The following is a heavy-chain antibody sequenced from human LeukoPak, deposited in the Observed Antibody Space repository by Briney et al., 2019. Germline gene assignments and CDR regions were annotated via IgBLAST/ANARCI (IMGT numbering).Heavy chain of an antibody. D-gene: IGHD3-3*01. Sequence: ASVKVSCKASAYTFTCYYMHWVRQAPGQGLEWMGIINPSGGSTSYAQKFQGRVTMTRDTSTSTVYMELSSLRSEDTAVYYCARVTDYDFWSGPYYFDYWGQGTLVTVSS. CDR1: AYTFTCYY. J-gene: IGHJ4*02. CDR2: INPSGGST. CDR3: ARVTDYDFWSGPYYFDY. V-gene: IGHV1-46*03.